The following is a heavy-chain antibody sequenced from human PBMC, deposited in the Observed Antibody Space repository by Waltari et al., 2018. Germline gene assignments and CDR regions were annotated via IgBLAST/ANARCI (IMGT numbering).Heavy chain of an antibody. V-gene: IGHV4-61*02. CDR2: NYTSGST. J-gene: IGHJ4*02. D-gene: IGHD6-13*01. CDR3: ARGGGYSSNSGY. CDR1: GGSISSGSYY. Sequence: QVQLQESGPGLVKPSQTLSLTCTVSGGSISSGSYYWSWIRQPAGKGLEWIGRNYTSGSTNYNPSHKSRVTISVDTSKNQFSLKLGSVTAADTAGYYGARGGGYSSNSGYWGQGTLVTVSS.